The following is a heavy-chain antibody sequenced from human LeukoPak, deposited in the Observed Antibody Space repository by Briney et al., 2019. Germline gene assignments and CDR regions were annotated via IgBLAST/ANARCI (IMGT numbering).Heavy chain of an antibody. V-gene: IGHV3-11*04. J-gene: IGHJ5*02. CDR2: ISSSGSTI. CDR3: ARVQRYYYDSSGYSFDP. CDR1: GFTFSDYY. D-gene: IGHD3-22*01. Sequence: GGSLRLSCAASGFTFSDYYMSWIRRAPGKGLEWVSYISSSGSTIYYADSVKGRFTISRDNAKNSLYLQMNSLRAEDTAVYYCARVQRYYYDSSGYSFDPWGQGTLVTVSS.